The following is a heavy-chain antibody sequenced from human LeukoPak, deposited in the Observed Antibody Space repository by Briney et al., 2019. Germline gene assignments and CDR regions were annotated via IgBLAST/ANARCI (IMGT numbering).Heavy chain of an antibody. J-gene: IGHJ4*02. CDR3: AKAITNYGYIFDY. D-gene: IGHD5-18*01. V-gene: IGHV3-7*01. Sequence: PGGSLRLSCAASGFTFTTYWMSWVRQAPGKGLEWVANIKQDGNEKYYVDSVKGRFTISRDNAKNSLYLQMNSLRVEDTAVYYCAKAITNYGYIFDYWGQGTLVTVSS. CDR1: GFTFTTYW. CDR2: IKQDGNEK.